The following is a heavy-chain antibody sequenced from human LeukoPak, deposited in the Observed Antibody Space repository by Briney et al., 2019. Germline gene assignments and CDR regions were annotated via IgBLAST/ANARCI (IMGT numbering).Heavy chain of an antibody. J-gene: IGHJ4*02. Sequence: ASVKVSCKASGYIFTSSYIHWVRQAPGQGLEWMGWISAYNGNTNYAQKLQGRVTMTTDTSTSTAYMELRSLRSDDTAVYYCAREACYDYVWGSYRYTGCFDYWGQGTLVTVSS. CDR1: GYIFTSSY. V-gene: IGHV1-18*04. D-gene: IGHD3-16*02. CDR3: AREACYDYVWGSYRYTGCFDY. CDR2: ISAYNGNT.